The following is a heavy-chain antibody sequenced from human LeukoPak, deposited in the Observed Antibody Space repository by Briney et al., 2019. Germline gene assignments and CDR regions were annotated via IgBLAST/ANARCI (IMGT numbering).Heavy chain of an antibody. CDR1: GGSFSGYY. CDR2: INHSGST. V-gene: IGHV4-34*01. CDR3: ARGLRRVRGVKGGNWFDP. J-gene: IGHJ5*02. D-gene: IGHD3-10*01. Sequence: SETLSLTCAVYGGSFSGYYWGWIRQPPGKGLEWIGEINHSGSTNYNPSLKSRVTISVDTSKNQFSLKLSSVTAADTAVYYCARGLRRVRGVKGGNWFDPWGQGTLVTVSS.